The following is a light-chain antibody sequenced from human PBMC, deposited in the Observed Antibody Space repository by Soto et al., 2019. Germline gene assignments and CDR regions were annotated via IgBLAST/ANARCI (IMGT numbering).Light chain of an antibody. CDR3: SSYTSSSTLVV. V-gene: IGLV2-14*01. CDR1: SSDVGGYNY. CDR2: EVS. J-gene: IGLJ2*01. Sequence: QSVLTQPASVSGSPGQSITISCTGTSSDVGGYNYVSWYQQHPGKAPKLMIYEVSNRPSGVSNRFSGSKSGNTASLTISGLQAEDEAEYYCSSYTSSSTLVVFGGGTTVTVL.